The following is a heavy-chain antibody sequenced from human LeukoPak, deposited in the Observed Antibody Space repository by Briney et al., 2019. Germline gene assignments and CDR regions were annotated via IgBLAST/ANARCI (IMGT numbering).Heavy chain of an antibody. D-gene: IGHD3-22*01. CDR2: IYYTGST. CDR3: VRAMGVITHFDY. J-gene: IGHJ4*02. CDR1: GGSVSSGTYY. V-gene: IGHV4-61*01. Sequence: SETLSLTCTVSGGSVSSGTYYWSWIRQPPGKGLEWIGYIYYTGSTNYNPSLKSRVTMSVDTSKNQFSLKLSSVTAADTAVYYCVRAMGVITHFDYWGQGTLVTVSS.